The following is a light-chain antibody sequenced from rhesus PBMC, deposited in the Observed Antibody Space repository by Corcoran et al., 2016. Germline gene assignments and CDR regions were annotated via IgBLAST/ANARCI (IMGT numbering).Light chain of an antibody. CDR1: QGISNA. V-gene: IGKV1-33*02. CDR3: QQGYSTPYS. J-gene: IGKJ2*01. CDR2: AAS. Sequence: DIQMSQSPSSLSASVGDKVTITCRASQGISNALAWYQQKPGKAPKLLIYAASSLESGVPSRFSGRRSGTDFTLTISSLQPEDVAPYYCQQGYSTPYSFGQGTKVEIK.